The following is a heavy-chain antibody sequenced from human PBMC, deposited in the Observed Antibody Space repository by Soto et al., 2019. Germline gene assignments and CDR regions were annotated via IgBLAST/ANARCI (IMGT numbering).Heavy chain of an antibody. D-gene: IGHD4-4*01. Sequence: ASVKVSCKASGGTFSSYAISWVRQAPGQGLEWMGGIIPIFGTANYAQKFQGRVTITADESTSTAYMELSSLRSEDTAVYYCASSDHSNYVRGYYYYGMDVWGQGTTVTVSS. V-gene: IGHV1-69*13. CDR1: GGTFSSYA. CDR2: IIPIFGTA. J-gene: IGHJ6*02. CDR3: ASSDHSNYVRGYYYYGMDV.